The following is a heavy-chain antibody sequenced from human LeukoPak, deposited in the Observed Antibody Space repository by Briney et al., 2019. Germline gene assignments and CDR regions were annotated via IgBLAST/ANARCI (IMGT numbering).Heavy chain of an antibody. Sequence: XIINPSGGSTSYAQKFQGRVTMTRDTSTSTVYMELSSLRSEDTAVYYCARDAVLDGSPYDYWGQGTLVTVSS. CDR3: ARDAVLDGSPYDY. V-gene: IGHV1-46*01. J-gene: IGHJ4*02. D-gene: IGHD3-10*01. CDR2: INPSGGST.